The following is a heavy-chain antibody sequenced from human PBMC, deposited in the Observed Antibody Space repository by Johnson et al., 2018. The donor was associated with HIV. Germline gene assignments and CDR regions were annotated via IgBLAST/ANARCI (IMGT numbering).Heavy chain of an antibody. V-gene: IGHV3-30*18. CDR1: GFSFGTYA. D-gene: IGHD1-26*01. CDR2: ISYDGSNK. Sequence: QVQLVESGGGVVQPGRSLRLSCAASGFSFGTYAMHWVRQAPGKGLEWVAVISYDGSNKYYADSVKGRFTISRDNSKNTLYLQMNSLRAEDTAVYYCAKDGATRAFDSWGQGTMVTVSS. J-gene: IGHJ3*02. CDR3: AKDGATRAFDS.